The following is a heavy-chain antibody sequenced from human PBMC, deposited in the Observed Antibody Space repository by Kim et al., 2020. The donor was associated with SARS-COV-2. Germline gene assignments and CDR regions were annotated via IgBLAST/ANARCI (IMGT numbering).Heavy chain of an antibody. Sequence: GGSLRLSCAASGFTFDDYAMHWVRQAPGKGLEWVSGISWNSGSIGYADSVKGRFTISRDNAKNSLYLQMNSLRAEDTALYYCAKDSSYSSSWYDAFDIWGQGTMVTVSS. V-gene: IGHV3-9*01. CDR1: GFTFDDYA. D-gene: IGHD6-13*01. CDR3: AKDSSYSSSWYDAFDI. CDR2: ISWNSGSI. J-gene: IGHJ3*02.